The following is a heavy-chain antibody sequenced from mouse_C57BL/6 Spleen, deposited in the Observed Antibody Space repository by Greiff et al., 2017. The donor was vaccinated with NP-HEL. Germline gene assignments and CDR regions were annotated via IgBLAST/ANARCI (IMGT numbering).Heavy chain of an antibody. J-gene: IGHJ3*01. CDR3: ASEGEVLAY. V-gene: IGHV1-82*01. CDR2: IYPGDGDT. Sequence: VKLQQSGPELVKPGASVKISCKASGYAFSSSWMNWVKQRPGKGLEWIGRIYPGDGDTNYNGKFKGKATLTADKSSSTAYMQLSSLTSEDSAVYFCASEGEVLAYWGQGTLVTVSA. CDR1: GYAFSSSW.